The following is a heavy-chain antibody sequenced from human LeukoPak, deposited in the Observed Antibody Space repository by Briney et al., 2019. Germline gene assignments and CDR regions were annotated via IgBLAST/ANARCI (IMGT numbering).Heavy chain of an antibody. CDR2: IYYSGST. J-gene: IGHJ4*02. D-gene: IGHD3-3*01. CDR3: ARDKGGYYPQPFDY. CDR1: GGSISSYY. V-gene: IGHV4-59*01. Sequence: ETXSLTCTVSGGSISSYYWSWIRQPPGKGLEWIRYIYYSGSTNYNPSLKSRVTISVDTSKNQFSLKLSSVTAADTAVYYCARDKGGYYPQPFDYWGQGTLVTVSS.